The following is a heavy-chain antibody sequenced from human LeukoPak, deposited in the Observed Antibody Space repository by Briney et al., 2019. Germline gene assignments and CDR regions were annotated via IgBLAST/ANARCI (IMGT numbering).Heavy chain of an antibody. Sequence: GASVKVSCKASGYTSTSYDINWVRQATGQGLEWMGWMNPNSGNTGYAQKFQGRVTMTRNTSISTAYMELSSLRSEDTAVYYCARGYYDILTGDYWGQGTLVTVSS. CDR3: ARGYYDILTGDY. V-gene: IGHV1-8*01. CDR2: MNPNSGNT. D-gene: IGHD3-9*01. CDR1: GYTSTSYD. J-gene: IGHJ4*02.